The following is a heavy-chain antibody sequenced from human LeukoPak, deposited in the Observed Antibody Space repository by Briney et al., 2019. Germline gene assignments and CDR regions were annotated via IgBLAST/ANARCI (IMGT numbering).Heavy chain of an antibody. CDR1: GYGLTCYY. Sequence: GASVKVSCKASGYGLTCYYMHWVRQAPGQGLEWMGWISPNRDATNYAQRFQGRVTMTRDTSISTAYMELSRLTSDDTAVYYCARDSGRYSFDYWGQGTLVTVSS. J-gene: IGHJ4*02. V-gene: IGHV1-2*02. D-gene: IGHD1-26*01. CDR3: ARDSGRYSFDY. CDR2: ISPNRDAT.